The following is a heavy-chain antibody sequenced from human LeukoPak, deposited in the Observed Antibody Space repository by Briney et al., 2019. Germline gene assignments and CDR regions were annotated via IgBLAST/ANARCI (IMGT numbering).Heavy chain of an antibody. CDR2: IHNSRGT. CDR3: STTSGTSGVDS. CDR1: GGSIRSYY. Sequence: SETLTLTCTVSGGSIRSYYWTWIRQAPGKGLEWIGYIHNSRGTYYDPSLTSRVTMSIDTSTNQFSLNLRSVTAADTAVYFCSTTSGTSGVDSWGQGTLVTVSS. J-gene: IGHJ4*02. V-gene: IGHV4-59*12.